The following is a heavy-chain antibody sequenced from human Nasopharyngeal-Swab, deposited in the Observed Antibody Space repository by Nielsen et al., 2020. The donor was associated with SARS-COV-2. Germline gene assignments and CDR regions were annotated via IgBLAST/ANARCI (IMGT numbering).Heavy chain of an antibody. Sequence: GGSLRLSRPVPCFSCDDSPMHWVRQAPGKGLEWVSLISWDGGSTYYADSVKGRFTISRDNSPPSLYLQMNSLRAEDTALYYCAKDMVLVDIVVVPAAMPDYWGQGTLVTVSS. CDR2: ISWDGGST. J-gene: IGHJ4*02. CDR3: AKDMVLVDIVVVPAAMPDY. CDR1: CFSCDDSP. V-gene: IGHV3-43D*04. D-gene: IGHD2-2*01.